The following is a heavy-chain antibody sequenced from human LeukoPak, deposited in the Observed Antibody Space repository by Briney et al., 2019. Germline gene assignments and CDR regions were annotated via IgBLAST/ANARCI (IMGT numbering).Heavy chain of an antibody. D-gene: IGHD3-3*01. J-gene: IGHJ3*02. CDR3: ARGFLEWVEDDAFDI. CDR2: ISSSSSYI. CDR1: GFTFSSYS. Sequence: GGSLRLSCAASGFTFSSYSMNWVRQPPGKGLEWVSSISSSSSYIYYADSVKGRFTISRDNAKNSLYLQMNSLRAEDTAVYYCARGFLEWVEDDAFDIWGQGTMVTVSS. V-gene: IGHV3-21*01.